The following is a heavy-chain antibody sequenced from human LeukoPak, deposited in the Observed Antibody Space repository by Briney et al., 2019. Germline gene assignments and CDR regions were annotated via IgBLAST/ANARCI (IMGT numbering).Heavy chain of an antibody. J-gene: IGHJ4*02. CDR2: ISYDGSNR. V-gene: IGHV3-30-3*01. Sequence: PGRSLRLTCAASGFTFSSYAMHWVRQAPGKGLEWEGVISYDGSNRYYADSVKGRFTISRDNTKNTLYLQMNSPRAEDTAVYYCARDSGGSCGYWGQGTLVTVSS. CDR3: ARDSGGSCGY. CDR1: GFTFSSYA. D-gene: IGHD2-15*01.